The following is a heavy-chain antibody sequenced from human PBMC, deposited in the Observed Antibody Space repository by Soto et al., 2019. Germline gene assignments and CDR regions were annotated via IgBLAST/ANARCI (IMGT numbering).Heavy chain of an antibody. Sequence: QLQLQESGSGLVKPSQTLSLTCAVSGGSISSGGYSWSWIRQPPGKGLEWIGYIDHSGSTYYNPSLKGRVTRAVDRSTNQFSLKLSSATAADTAVYYCARHRRGWNFDYWVQGTLVTVSS. CDR1: GGSISSGGYS. D-gene: IGHD6-19*01. V-gene: IGHV4-30-2*01. J-gene: IGHJ4*02. CDR3: ARHRRGWNFDY. CDR2: IDHSGST.